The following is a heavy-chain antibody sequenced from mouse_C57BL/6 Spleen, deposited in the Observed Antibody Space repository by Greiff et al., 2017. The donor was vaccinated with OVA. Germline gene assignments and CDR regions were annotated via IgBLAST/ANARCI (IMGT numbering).Heavy chain of an antibody. J-gene: IGHJ2*01. CDR2: ISSGSSTI. CDR1: GFTFSDYG. CDR3: ARKQNSNYFDY. V-gene: IGHV5-17*01. Sequence: VQLKESGGGLVKPGGSLKLSCAASGFTFSDYGMHWVRQAPEKGLEWVAYISSGSSTIYYADTVKGRFTISRDNAKNTLFLQMTSRRSEDTAMYYCARKQNSNYFDYWGQGTTLTVSS. D-gene: IGHD2-5*01.